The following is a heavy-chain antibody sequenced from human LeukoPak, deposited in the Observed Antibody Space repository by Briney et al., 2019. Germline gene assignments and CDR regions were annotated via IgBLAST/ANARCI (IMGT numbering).Heavy chain of an antibody. CDR3: AKVLDYDILTGLA. CDR1: GFTFSSYA. CDR2: ISGSGGST. J-gene: IGHJ4*02. D-gene: IGHD3-9*01. Sequence: GGSLRLSCAASGFTFSSYAMSWVRHAPGKGLEWVSAISGSGGSTYYADSVKGRFTISRDNSKNTLYLQMNSLRAEDTAVYYCAKVLDYDILTGLAWGQGTLVTVSS. V-gene: IGHV3-23*01.